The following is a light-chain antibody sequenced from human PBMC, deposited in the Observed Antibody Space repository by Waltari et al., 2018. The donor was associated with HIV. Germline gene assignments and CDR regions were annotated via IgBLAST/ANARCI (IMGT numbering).Light chain of an antibody. CDR3: SSYTSSSPYA. CDR1: RSDVGGYNS. J-gene: IGLJ1*01. CDR2: DVS. Sequence: QSALTQPSSVSGSPGQSLPISCTGTRSDVGGYNSVYWYQQHPGKAPKLMIYDVSNRPSGVSNRFSGSKSGNTASLTISGLQAEDEADYYCSSYTSSSPYAFGTGTKVTVL. V-gene: IGLV2-14*03.